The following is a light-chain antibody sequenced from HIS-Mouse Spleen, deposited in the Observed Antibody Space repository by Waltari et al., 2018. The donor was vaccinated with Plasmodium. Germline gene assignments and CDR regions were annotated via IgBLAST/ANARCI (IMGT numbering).Light chain of an antibody. Sequence: QSALTQPASVSGSPGQSITISCTGTSSDVWSYNLFSWYQQHPGQAPKLMIYEGSKRPSGVSNRFSGSKSGNTAYLTSSGLQAEDEADYYCCSYAGSSTYVFGTGTKVTVL. J-gene: IGLJ1*01. CDR1: SSDVWSYNL. CDR3: CSYAGSSTYV. CDR2: EGS. V-gene: IGLV2-23*01.